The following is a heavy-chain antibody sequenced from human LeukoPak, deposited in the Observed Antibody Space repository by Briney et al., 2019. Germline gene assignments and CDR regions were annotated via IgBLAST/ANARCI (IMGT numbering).Heavy chain of an antibody. Sequence: GGSLRLSCRASGFTFSDACMSWVRQAPGKGLEWVSFISNSGSYIYYADSVKGRFTISRDNAKNSLYLQMNSLRAEDTAVYYCANHLACGSTSCPPFDYWGQGTLVTVSS. D-gene: IGHD2-2*01. CDR1: GFTFSDAC. V-gene: IGHV3-21*01. J-gene: IGHJ4*02. CDR2: ISNSGSYI. CDR3: ANHLACGSTSCPPFDY.